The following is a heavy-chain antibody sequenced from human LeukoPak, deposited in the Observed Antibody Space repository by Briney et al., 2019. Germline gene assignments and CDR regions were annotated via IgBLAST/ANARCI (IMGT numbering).Heavy chain of an antibody. CDR1: GYTFTGYY. J-gene: IGHJ6*03. V-gene: IGHV1-2*02. Sequence: ASVKVSCKASGYTFTGYYMHWVRQAPGQGLEWMGWINPNSGGTNYAQKFQGRVTMTRDTSISTAYMELSRLRSDDTAVYYCARAGVDSGYDALNYYYYYYMDVWGKGTTVTISS. CDR3: ARAGVDSGYDALNYYYYYYMDV. CDR2: INPNSGGT. D-gene: IGHD5-12*01.